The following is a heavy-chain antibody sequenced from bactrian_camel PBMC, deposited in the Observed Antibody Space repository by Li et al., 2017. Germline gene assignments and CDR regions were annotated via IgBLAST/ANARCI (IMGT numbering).Heavy chain of an antibody. CDR2: LDSGGVVT. CDR1: GFTFSSYA. Sequence: DVQLVESGGGSVQPGGSLRLSCAASGFTFSSYAMSWVRQAPGKGLEWVSTLDSGGVVTYYADSVKGRFTISQDNAKSTLSLEMNSLKPEDTAVYYCAAELWGSFKVKLQACAQDAGYWGQGTQVTVS. D-gene: IGHD1*01. CDR3: AAELWGSFKVKLQACAQDAGY. V-gene: IGHV3S31*01. J-gene: IGHJ6*01.